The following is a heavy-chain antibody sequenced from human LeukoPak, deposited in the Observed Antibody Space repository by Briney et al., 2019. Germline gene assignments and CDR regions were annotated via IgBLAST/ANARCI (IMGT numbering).Heavy chain of an antibody. D-gene: IGHD4-17*01. CDR3: ARDLVTVAKGFDI. CDR1: DDSFSSHY. J-gene: IGHJ3*02. CDR2: ISYIGST. V-gene: IGHV4-59*11. Sequence: SETLSLTCAVSDDSFSSHYWTWIRQPPGKGLEWIGYISYIGSTNYNPSLKSRVTISIDTSRNQFSLRLSSVTAADTAVYYCARDLVTVAKGFDIWGQGTMVSVSS.